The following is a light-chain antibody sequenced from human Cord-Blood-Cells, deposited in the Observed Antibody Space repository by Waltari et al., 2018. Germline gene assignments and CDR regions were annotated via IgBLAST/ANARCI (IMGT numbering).Light chain of an antibody. CDR1: QSISSY. J-gene: IGKJ4*01. CDR3: QQSYSTPLVT. V-gene: IGKV1-39*01. Sequence: QSPSSLSASVGDRVTITCRASQSISSYLNWYQQKPGKAPKLLIYAASSLQSGVPSRFSGSGSGTDFTLTISSLQPEDFATYYCQQSYSTPLVTFGGGTKVEIK. CDR2: AAS.